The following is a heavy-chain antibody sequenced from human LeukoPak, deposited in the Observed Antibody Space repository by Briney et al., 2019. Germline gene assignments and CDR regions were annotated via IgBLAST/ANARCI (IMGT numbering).Heavy chain of an antibody. CDR1: GYTFTSYD. CDR2: MNPNSGNT. CDR3: ARGWGDYNEPVVY. J-gene: IGHJ4*02. V-gene: IGHV1-8*03. D-gene: IGHD4-17*01. Sequence: ASVKVSCKASGYTFTSYDINWVRQATGQGLEWMGWMNPNSGNTGYAQKFQGRVTITRNTSISTAYMELSSLRFEDTAVYYCARGWGDYNEPVVYWGQGTLGTVSS.